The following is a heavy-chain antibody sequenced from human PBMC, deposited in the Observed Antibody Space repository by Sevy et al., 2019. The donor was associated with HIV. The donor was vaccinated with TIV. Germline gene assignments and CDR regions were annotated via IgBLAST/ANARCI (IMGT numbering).Heavy chain of an antibody. J-gene: IGHJ4*02. Sequence: ASVKVSCKASGYTFTSYGISWVRQAPGQGLEWMGWISAYNGNTNYAQKLQGRVTMTTDTSTRTAYMELRSLRSDDPAVYYCARVGITMIVVVISPPDYWGQGTLVTVSS. CDR1: GYTFTSYG. CDR2: ISAYNGNT. D-gene: IGHD3-22*01. V-gene: IGHV1-18*04. CDR3: ARVGITMIVVVISPPDY.